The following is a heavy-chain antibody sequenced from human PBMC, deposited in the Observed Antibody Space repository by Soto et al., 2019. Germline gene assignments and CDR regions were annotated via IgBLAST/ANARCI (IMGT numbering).Heavy chain of an antibody. Sequence: EVQLVESGGGFIYPGGSLRLSCAASGLTISNAWMNWVRQAPGKGLEWDGRIKTNTEGGTTDYAAAVTGRFTVSRDDSQPTLSLQINSLKTEDTAVYYCTTGSVEGVWGQGNTVSVSS. CDR3: TTGSVEGV. CDR2: IKTNTEGGTT. J-gene: IGHJ6*02. CDR1: GLTISNAW. D-gene: IGHD2-15*01. V-gene: IGHV3-15*07.